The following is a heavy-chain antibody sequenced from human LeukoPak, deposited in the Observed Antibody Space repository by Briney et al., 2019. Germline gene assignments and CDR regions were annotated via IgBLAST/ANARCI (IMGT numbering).Heavy chain of an antibody. J-gene: IGHJ6*02. D-gene: IGHD1-14*01. CDR2: ISRSGGST. CDR3: AREPQLPEPPEPYYYYGMDV. V-gene: IGHV3-23*01. CDR1: GFTFSSYA. Sequence: GGSLRLSCAASGFTFSSYAMNWVRQAPGKGLEWVSSISRSGGSTDYADSVKGRFTISRDNSKNTLYLQMNSLRAEDTAVYYCAREPQLPEPPEPYYYYGMDVWGQGTTVTVSS.